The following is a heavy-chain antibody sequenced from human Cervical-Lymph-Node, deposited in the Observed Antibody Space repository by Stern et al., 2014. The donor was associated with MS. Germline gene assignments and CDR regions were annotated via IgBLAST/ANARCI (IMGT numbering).Heavy chain of an antibody. CDR3: AREGARGAAGS. Sequence: VQLVESGPGLVKPSQTLSLICTVSGGSINNGSYYWNWIRQHPGKGLEWIGSSHRSGSTYYNPSLKSRVTISVDTSKNQFSVNLASVTAADTAVYYCAREGARGAAGSWGQGTLVTVSS. V-gene: IGHV4-31*03. CDR1: GGSINNGSYY. D-gene: IGHD6-13*01. J-gene: IGHJ4*02. CDR2: SHRSGST.